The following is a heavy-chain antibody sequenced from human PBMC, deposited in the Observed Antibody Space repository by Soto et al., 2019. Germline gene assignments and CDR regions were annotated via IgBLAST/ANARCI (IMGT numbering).Heavy chain of an antibody. Sequence: PSETLSLTCTVSRGSISGYYWSWVRQPPGKGLEWIGFILYSGISNYNPSLKSRLTMSVDTSKNQFSLKLSSVTAADTAVYYCARRYGSSFDIWGQGTMVTVSS. D-gene: IGHD3-10*01. J-gene: IGHJ3*02. CDR3: ARRYGSSFDI. V-gene: IGHV4-59*08. CDR2: ILYSGIS. CDR1: RGSISGYY.